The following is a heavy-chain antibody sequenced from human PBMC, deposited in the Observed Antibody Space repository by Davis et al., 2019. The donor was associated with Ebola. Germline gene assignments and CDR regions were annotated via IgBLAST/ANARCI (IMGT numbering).Heavy chain of an antibody. V-gene: IGHV1-3*01. CDR3: ARGSYNWNYGDYYYGMDV. Sequence: AASVKVSCKASGYTFTSYAMHWVRQAPGQRLEWMGWINAGNGNTKYSQKFQGRVTITRDTSASTAYMELSSLRSEDTAVYYCARGSYNWNYGDYYYGMDVWGQGTTVTVSS. J-gene: IGHJ6*02. CDR2: INAGNGNT. D-gene: IGHD1-7*01. CDR1: GYTFTSYA.